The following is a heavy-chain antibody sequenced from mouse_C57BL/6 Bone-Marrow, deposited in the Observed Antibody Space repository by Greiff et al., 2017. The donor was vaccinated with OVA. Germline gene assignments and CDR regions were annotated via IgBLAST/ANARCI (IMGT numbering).Heavy chain of an antibody. Sequence: VQLQQSGAELARPGASVKLSCKASGYTFTSYGISWVKQRTGQGLEWIGEIYPRSGNTNYNEKFKGKATLTADKSSSTAYMELRSLTSEVSAVYFCASYYYGSRGFAYWGQGTLVTVSA. CDR2: IYPRSGNT. CDR1: GYTFTSYG. J-gene: IGHJ3*01. D-gene: IGHD1-1*01. V-gene: IGHV1-81*01. CDR3: ASYYYGSRGFAY.